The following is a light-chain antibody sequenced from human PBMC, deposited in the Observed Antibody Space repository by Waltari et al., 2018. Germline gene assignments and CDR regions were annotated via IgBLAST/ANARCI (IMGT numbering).Light chain of an antibody. CDR3: QQYDSSPIT. Sequence: VLTQSPGTLPLPPAHRATLSCRASQSVSSSYLAWYQQKPGQAPRLLIYGASSRATGITDRFSGSGSGTDFTLIISRLEPEDFAVYYCQQYDSSPITFGQGTRLEIK. J-gene: IGKJ5*01. V-gene: IGKV3-20*01. CDR2: GAS. CDR1: QSVSSSY.